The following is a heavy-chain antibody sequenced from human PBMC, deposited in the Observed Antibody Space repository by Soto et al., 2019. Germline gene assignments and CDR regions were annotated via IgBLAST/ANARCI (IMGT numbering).Heavy chain of an antibody. D-gene: IGHD6-19*01. CDR1: GGSISSGGYF. J-gene: IGHJ4*02. Sequence: PSETLSLTCAVSGGSISSGGYFWSWIRQPPGKGLEWIGYISYSGSTKYNPSLESRVTISVDTSNKNFSLKLAPVTAADTAVYYCARAPYSSGWPDSWGQGTLVTVSS. CDR3: ARAPYSSGWPDS. CDR2: ISYSGST. V-gene: IGHV4-61*03.